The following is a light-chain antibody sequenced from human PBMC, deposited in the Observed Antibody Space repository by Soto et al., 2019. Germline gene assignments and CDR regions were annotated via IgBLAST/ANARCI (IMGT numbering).Light chain of an antibody. Sequence: QSVLTQPPSASGTPGQRVTISCSGSSSNIGSNSVNWYQQLPGAAPKLLIYSNNQRPSGVPDRFSGSKSGTSASLAISGLQSEDEDDYYCAAWDDSLNGREVFGTGTKVTGL. J-gene: IGLJ1*01. V-gene: IGLV1-44*01. CDR3: AAWDDSLNGREV. CDR2: SNN. CDR1: SSNIGSNS.